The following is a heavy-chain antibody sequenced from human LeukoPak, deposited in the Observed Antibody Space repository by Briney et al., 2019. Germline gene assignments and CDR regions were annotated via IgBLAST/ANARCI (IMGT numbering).Heavy chain of an antibody. D-gene: IGHD5-18*01. Sequence: GGSLRLSRAASGFTLSSYAMSWVRQAPGKGLEWVSAISGSGGSTYYADSAKGRFTISRDNSKNTLYLQMNSLRAEDTAVYYCAKDVSRIQPPRYFDYWGQGTLVTVSS. CDR3: AKDVSRIQPPRYFDY. CDR1: GFTLSSYA. V-gene: IGHV3-23*01. J-gene: IGHJ4*02. CDR2: ISGSGGST.